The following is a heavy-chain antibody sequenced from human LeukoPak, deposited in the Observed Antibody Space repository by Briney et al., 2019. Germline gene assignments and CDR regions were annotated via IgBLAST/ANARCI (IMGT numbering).Heavy chain of an antibody. Sequence: GGSLRLSCAASGFTFSSYSMNWVRQAPGKGLEWVSSISSSSSYIYYADSVKGRFTISRDNAKNSLYLQMNSLKTEDTAVYYCTSGRPYYDFWSGARGYSGYDSTTFDYWGQGTLVTVSS. J-gene: IGHJ4*02. CDR2: ISSSSSYI. CDR1: GFTFSSYS. V-gene: IGHV3-21*03. CDR3: TSGRPYYDFWSGARGYSGYDSTTFDY. D-gene: IGHD3-3*01.